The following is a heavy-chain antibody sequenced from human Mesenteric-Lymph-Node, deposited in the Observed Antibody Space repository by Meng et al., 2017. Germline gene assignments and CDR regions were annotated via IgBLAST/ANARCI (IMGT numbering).Heavy chain of an antibody. V-gene: IGHV4-34*01. CDR2: INHSGST. Sequence: QLRQWGAGLLKPSETLSLTCAVYGGSFSGYYWSWIRQPPGKGLEWIGEINHSGSTNYNPSLKSRVTISVDTSKNQFSLKLSSVTAADTAVYYCARGFLSFVRVFDYWGQGTLVTVSS. CDR3: ARGFLSFVRVFDY. J-gene: IGHJ4*02. D-gene: IGHD2/OR15-2a*01. CDR1: GGSFSGYY.